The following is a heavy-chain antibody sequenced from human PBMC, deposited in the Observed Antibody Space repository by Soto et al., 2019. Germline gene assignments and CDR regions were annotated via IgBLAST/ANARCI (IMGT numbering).Heavy chain of an antibody. V-gene: IGHV1-69*15. CDR3: ARGHTYAYWFDP. Sequence: QVQLVQSGAEVKKPGSSVKVSCKASGGTFSSYSINWVRQAPGQGLEWMGRIIPLFGAANYAQKFQGRVTFTAHEATTTAYMELSSLRSDDTAVYYCARGHTYAYWFDPWGQGTLVTVSS. CDR2: IIPLFGAA. CDR1: GGTFSSYS. J-gene: IGHJ5*02. D-gene: IGHD3-16*01.